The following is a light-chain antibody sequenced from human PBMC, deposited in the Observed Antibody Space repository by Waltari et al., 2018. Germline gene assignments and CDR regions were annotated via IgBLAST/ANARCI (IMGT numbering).Light chain of an antibody. CDR1: YNS. Sequence: YNSVSWYQQPPGKAPKLLLFDVNKRPSGVSDRFSGSKSGNTASMTISGLQAEDEADYHCTYIWVFGPGTTVTIL. J-gene: IGLJ1*01. CDR2: DVN. CDR3: TYIWV. V-gene: IGLV2-14*03.